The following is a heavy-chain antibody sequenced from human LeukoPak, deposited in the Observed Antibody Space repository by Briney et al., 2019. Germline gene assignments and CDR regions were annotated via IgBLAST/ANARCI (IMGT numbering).Heavy chain of an antibody. V-gene: IGHV3-23*01. D-gene: IGHD3-10*02. Sequence: PGRSLRLSCEASGYSFSDHGMTWVRQTPGKGLQWVSTINGLGDNPSYAETAKGRFTVYRDNSKNTVYLQMNRLRAEDTAIYYCAKVSICYGCYFDYWGPGIPVTVSS. CDR1: GYSFSDHG. J-gene: IGHJ4*02. CDR3: AKVSICYGCYFDY. CDR2: INGLGDNP.